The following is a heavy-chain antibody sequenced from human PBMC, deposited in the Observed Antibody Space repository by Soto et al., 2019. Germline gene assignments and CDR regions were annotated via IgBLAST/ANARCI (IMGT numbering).Heavy chain of an antibody. Sequence: PGGSLRLSCAASGFTFSSYAMHWVRQAPGKGLEWVAVISYDGSNKYYADSVKGRFTISRDNSKNTLYLQMNSLRAEDTAVYYCARAKVDDYGGNRLGLGYYYGMDVWGQGTTVTVSS. V-gene: IGHV3-30-3*01. CDR2: ISYDGSNK. CDR3: ARAKVDDYGGNRLGLGYYYGMDV. J-gene: IGHJ6*02. CDR1: GFTFSSYA. D-gene: IGHD4-17*01.